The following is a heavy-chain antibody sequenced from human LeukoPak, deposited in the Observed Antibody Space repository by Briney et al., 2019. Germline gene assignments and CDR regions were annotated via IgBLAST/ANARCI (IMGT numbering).Heavy chain of an antibody. V-gene: IGHV1-2*02. Sequence: ASVKVSCKASGYTFTGYYMHWVRQAPGQGLEWMGWINPNSGGTNYAQKFQGRVTMTRDTSISTAYMELSRLRSDDTAVYYCANNPYYYDSSGYRDKNYYDMDVWGQGTTVTVSS. CDR1: GYTFTGYY. D-gene: IGHD3-22*01. CDR3: ANNPYYYDSSGYRDKNYYDMDV. CDR2: INPNSGGT. J-gene: IGHJ6*02.